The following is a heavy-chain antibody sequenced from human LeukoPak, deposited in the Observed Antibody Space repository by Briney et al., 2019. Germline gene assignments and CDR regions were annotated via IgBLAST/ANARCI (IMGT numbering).Heavy chain of an antibody. D-gene: IGHD2-8*01. J-gene: IGHJ5*02. CDR3: ARDTVNGPFVISLDL. CDR1: GFSLRSSE. V-gene: IGHV3-48*03. Sequence: GGSLRLSCAASGFSLRSSEMNWVREAPGKGPEWVAHINSADNVEYYTDSVRGRFTMSRDNPKDLLYLHLNSLRDEDTAVYYCARDTVNGPFVISLDLWGQGVLVTVSS. CDR2: INSADNVE.